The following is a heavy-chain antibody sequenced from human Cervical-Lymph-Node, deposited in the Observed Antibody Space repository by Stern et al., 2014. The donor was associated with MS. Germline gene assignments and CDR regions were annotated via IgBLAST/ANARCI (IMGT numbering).Heavy chain of an antibody. Sequence: QVQLQESGPGLVKPSQTLSLTCTVSGGSISSTGYYWSWIRQHPGKGLEWIGYIHYSGSTYYNPSLKSRGTISVDTSKNQFSLKLTSVTAADKALYYCARSDRLWGSFDYWGQGSLVTVSS. V-gene: IGHV4-31*03. CDR1: GGSISSTGYY. J-gene: IGHJ4*02. CDR3: ARSDRLWGSFDY. CDR2: IHYSGST. D-gene: IGHD3-16*01.